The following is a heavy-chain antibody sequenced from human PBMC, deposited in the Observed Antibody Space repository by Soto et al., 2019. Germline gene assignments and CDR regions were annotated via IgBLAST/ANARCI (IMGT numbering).Heavy chain of an antibody. CDR3: ARRQGINCISTSCYLGDAFDI. CDR2: ISAYNGNT. CDR1: GYTFTSYG. Sequence: ASVKVSCKASGYTFTSYGISWVRQAPGQGLEWMGWISAYNGNTNYAQKLQGRVTMTTDTSTSTAYMELRSLRSDDTAVYYCARRQGINCISTSCYLGDAFDIWGQGTMVTVSS. J-gene: IGHJ3*02. D-gene: IGHD2-2*01. V-gene: IGHV1-18*01.